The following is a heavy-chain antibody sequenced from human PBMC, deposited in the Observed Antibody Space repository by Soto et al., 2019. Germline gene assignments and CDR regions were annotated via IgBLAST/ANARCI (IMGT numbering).Heavy chain of an antibody. CDR3: PRGEVCSDVDHYGMDV. V-gene: IGHV1-69*13. CDR1: GGTFRSYA. J-gene: IGHJ6*02. CDR2: IIPIFGKA. D-gene: IGHD1-26*01. Sequence: SVKVSCRASGGTFRSYAIRWVRQAAGQGLEWMGGIIPIFGKANYAQKFQRRVTIKADASTSTDYKELSILRFEDTPAYNCPRGEVCSDVDHYGMDVWAQGTRVTVSS.